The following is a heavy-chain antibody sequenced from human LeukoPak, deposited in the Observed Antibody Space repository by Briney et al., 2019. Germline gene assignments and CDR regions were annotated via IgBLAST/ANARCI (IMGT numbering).Heavy chain of an antibody. CDR3: AKDPPYDYGDYESWFDP. CDR2: ISGSGGST. D-gene: IGHD4-17*01. V-gene: IGHV3-23*01. CDR1: GFTFSSYA. Sequence: GGSLRLSCAASGFTFSSYAMSWVRQAPGKGLEWVSAISGSGGSTYYADSVKGRFTIPRDNSKNTLYLQMNSLRAEDTAVYYCAKDPPYDYGDYESWFDPWGQGTLVTVSS. J-gene: IGHJ5*02.